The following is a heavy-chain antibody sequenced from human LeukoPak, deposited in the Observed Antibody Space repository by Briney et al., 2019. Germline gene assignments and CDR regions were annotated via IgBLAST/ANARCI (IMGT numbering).Heavy chain of an antibody. Sequence: GGSLRLSCAASGFTFSSYWMTWVRQAPGKGLEWVANIKQDGSEKYYVDSVKGQFTISRDNAKNSLYLQMNSLRAEDTAVYHCARAAGYSYGNFDYWGQGTLVTVSS. CDR3: ARAAGYSYGNFDY. J-gene: IGHJ4*02. CDR2: IKQDGSEK. CDR1: GFTFSSYW. D-gene: IGHD5-18*01. V-gene: IGHV3-7*01.